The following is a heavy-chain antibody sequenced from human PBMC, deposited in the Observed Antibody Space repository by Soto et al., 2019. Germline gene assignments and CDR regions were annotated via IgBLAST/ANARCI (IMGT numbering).Heavy chain of an antibody. Sequence: SVKVSCKASGGTFSSYATSWVRQAPGQGLGWMGGIIPIFGTANYAQKFQGRVTITADKSTSTAYMELSSLRSEDTAVYYCELVTMVRGVINSSKGSPLNYYYYGMDVWGQGTTVTVSS. D-gene: IGHD3-10*01. CDR2: IIPIFGTA. CDR1: GGTFSSYA. CDR3: ELVTMVRGVINSSKGSPLNYYYYGMDV. V-gene: IGHV1-69*06. J-gene: IGHJ6*02.